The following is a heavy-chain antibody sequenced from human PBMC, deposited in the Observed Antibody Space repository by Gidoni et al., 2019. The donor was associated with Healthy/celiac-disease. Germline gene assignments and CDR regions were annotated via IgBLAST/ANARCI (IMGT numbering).Heavy chain of an antibody. CDR3: ARTVTLGRRVHDILTGYQLNWFDP. D-gene: IGHD3-9*01. CDR2: IYYSGST. J-gene: IGHJ5*02. Sequence: QVQLQESGPGLVKPSQTLSLTCTVSGGSISSGGYYWSWIRQHPGKGLEWIGYIYYSGSTYYNPSLKSRVTISVDTSKNQFSLKLSSVTAADTAVYYCARTVTLGRRVHDILTGYQLNWFDPWGQGTLVTVSS. V-gene: IGHV4-31*03. CDR1: GGSISSGGYY.